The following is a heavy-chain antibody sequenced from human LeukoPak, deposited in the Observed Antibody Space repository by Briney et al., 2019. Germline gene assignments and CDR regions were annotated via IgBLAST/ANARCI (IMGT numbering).Heavy chain of an antibody. J-gene: IGHJ4*02. V-gene: IGHV4-59*08. CDR3: ARHFFYGSGSPPAGFDY. D-gene: IGHD3-10*01. CDR1: GGSISSYY. CDR2: IYYSGST. Sequence: SETLSLTCIVSGGSISSYYWSWIRQPPGKGLERIGYIYYSGSTNYNPSLKSRVTISVDTSKNQFSLKLSSVTAADTAVYYCARHFFYGSGSPPAGFDYWGQGTLVTVSS.